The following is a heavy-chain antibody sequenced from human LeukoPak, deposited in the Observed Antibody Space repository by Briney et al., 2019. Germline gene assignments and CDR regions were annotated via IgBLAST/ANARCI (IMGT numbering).Heavy chain of an antibody. CDR3: ARERGSMVRGVPLEY. Sequence: ASVKVSCEASGYTFTSYAMHWVRQAPGQRLEWMGWINAGNGNTKYSQKFQGRVTITRDTSASTAYMELSSLRSEDTAVYYCARERGSMVRGVPLEYWGQGTLVTVSS. CDR2: INAGNGNT. V-gene: IGHV1-3*01. D-gene: IGHD3-10*01. J-gene: IGHJ4*02. CDR1: GYTFTSYA.